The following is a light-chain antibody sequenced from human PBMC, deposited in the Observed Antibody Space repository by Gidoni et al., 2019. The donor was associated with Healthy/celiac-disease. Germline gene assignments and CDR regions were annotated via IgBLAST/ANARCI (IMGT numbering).Light chain of an antibody. Sequence: HSALTQPASVSASPGQSITISCTGTSSDVGGYNYVSWYQQHPGKATKLMIYDVSNRPSGVSNRFSGSKSGNTASLTISGLQAEDEADDYCSSYTSSSTLVVFGGGTKLTVL. CDR1: SSDVGGYNY. J-gene: IGLJ2*01. V-gene: IGLV2-14*03. CDR2: DVS. CDR3: SSYTSSSTLVV.